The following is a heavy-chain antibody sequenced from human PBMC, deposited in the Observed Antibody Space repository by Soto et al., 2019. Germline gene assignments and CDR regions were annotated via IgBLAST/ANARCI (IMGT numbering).Heavy chain of an antibody. V-gene: IGHV3-23*01. CDR1: GFTFSSYA. Sequence: GGSLRLSCAASGFTFSSYAMSWVRQAPGKGLEWVSAISGSGGSTYYAESVKGRFTISRDNSKNTLYLQMNSLRADDTAVYYCAKVPITMILLFDYWGQGTLVTVSS. CDR3: AKVPITMILLFDY. D-gene: IGHD3-22*01. J-gene: IGHJ4*02. CDR2: ISGSGGST.